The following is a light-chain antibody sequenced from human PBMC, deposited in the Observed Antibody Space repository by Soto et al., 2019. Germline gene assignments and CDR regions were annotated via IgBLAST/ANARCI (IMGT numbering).Light chain of an antibody. CDR1: SSNIGATYG. V-gene: IGLV1-40*01. Sequence: QSVLTQPPSVSGAPGQRVTISCTGSSSNIGATYGVHWYQQLPGRAPKLLIYGNNNRPSGVPDRFSGSKSGTSASLAITGLQAEDEADYYCQSYDSNNVVFGGGTQLTVL. CDR2: GNN. J-gene: IGLJ2*01. CDR3: QSYDSNNVV.